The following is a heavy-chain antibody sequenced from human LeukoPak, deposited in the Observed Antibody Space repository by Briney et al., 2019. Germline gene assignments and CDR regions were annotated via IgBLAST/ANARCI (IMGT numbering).Heavy chain of an antibody. CDR2: ISYDGSNK. V-gene: IGHV3-30*18. D-gene: IGHD2-2*02. CDR3: AKAGFRCSSTSCYKHFQH. Sequence: PGRSLRLSCAASGFTFSSYGMHWVRQAPGKGLEWVAVISYDGSNKYYADSVKGRFTISRDNSKNTLYLQMNSLRAEDTAVYYCAKAGFRCSSTSCYKHFQHWGQGTLVTVSS. J-gene: IGHJ1*01. CDR1: GFTFSSYG.